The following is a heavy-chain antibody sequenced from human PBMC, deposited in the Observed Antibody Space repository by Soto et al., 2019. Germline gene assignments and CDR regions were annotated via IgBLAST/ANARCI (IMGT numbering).Heavy chain of an antibody. CDR1: GGTFSSYA. CDR3: ARAGGYYDSSGSHGSWFDP. D-gene: IGHD3-22*01. CDR2: IIPIFGTA. V-gene: IGHV1-69*13. J-gene: IGHJ5*02. Sequence: GASVKVSCKASGGTFSSYAISWVRQAPGQGLEWMGGIIPIFGTANYAQKFQGRVTITADESTSTAYMELSSLRSEDTAVYYCARAGGYYDSSGSHGSWFDPWGQGTLVTVSS.